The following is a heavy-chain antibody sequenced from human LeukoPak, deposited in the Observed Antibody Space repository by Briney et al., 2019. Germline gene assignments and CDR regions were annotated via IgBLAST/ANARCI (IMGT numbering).Heavy chain of an antibody. Sequence: PGGSLRLSCAASGFTFTDAWTSWVRQAPGKGLEWVARIKSKTDGGTRDYATRVRGRFTISRDDSKNTLYLQMNSLKTDDTAVYYCTTGLIVVISTFDYWGQGTPVTVSS. CDR3: TTGLIVVISTFDY. J-gene: IGHJ4*02. CDR2: IKSKTDGGTR. V-gene: IGHV3-15*01. CDR1: GFTFTDAW. D-gene: IGHD3-22*01.